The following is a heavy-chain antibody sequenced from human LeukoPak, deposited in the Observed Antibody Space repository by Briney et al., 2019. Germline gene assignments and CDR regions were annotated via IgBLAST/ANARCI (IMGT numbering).Heavy chain of an antibody. J-gene: IGHJ4*02. CDR2: IRYDGSNK. CDR1: GLTFSSYD. D-gene: IGHD3-10*02. V-gene: IGHV3-30*02. Sequence: GGSLRLSCAASGLTFSSYDMHWVRQAPGNGLEWVAFIRYDGSNKYYAVPVKGRFTLSRDNSKNTLYLQMNSLRAEDTAVYYCARDRYYVLDYWGQGILVTVSS. CDR3: ARDRYYVLDY.